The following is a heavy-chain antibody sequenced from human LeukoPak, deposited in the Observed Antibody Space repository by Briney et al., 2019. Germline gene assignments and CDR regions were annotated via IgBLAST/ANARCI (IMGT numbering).Heavy chain of an antibody. CDR3: ARDPTTIFGVVPMDY. V-gene: IGHV1-2*02. J-gene: IGHJ4*02. D-gene: IGHD3-3*01. Sequence: RASVKVSCKASGYTFTGYYMHSVRQAPGQGLEWMGWINPNSGGTNYAQKFQGRVTMTRDTSISTAYMELSRLRSDDTAVYYCARDPTTIFGVVPMDYWGQGTLVTVSS. CDR1: GYTFTGYY. CDR2: INPNSGGT.